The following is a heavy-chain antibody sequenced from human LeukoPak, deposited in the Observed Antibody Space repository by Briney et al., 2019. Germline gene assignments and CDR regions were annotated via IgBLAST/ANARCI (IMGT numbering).Heavy chain of an antibody. J-gene: IGHJ5*02. CDR2: VYYTGST. CDR1: GGSISSALYH. D-gene: IGHD3/OR15-3a*01. V-gene: IGHV4-39*01. CDR3: ARQEIGLRSFDP. Sequence: SETLSLTCTVSGGSISSALYHWGWIRQPPGKNLEWLGSVYYTGSTHNNTCLKSRVTSSVDTSKNQFSLNLSPVTAADTAVYYCARQEIGLRSFDPWGQGTLVTVSS.